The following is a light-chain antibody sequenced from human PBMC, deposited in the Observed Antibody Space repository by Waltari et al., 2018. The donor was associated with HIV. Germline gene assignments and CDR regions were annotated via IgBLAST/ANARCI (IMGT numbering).Light chain of an antibody. CDR1: QSVSSY. J-gene: IGKJ4*01. V-gene: IGKV3-11*01. Sequence: EIVLTQSPATLSLSPGEGATLSCRASQSVSSYLAWYQQKPGQAPRLLIYDASNRAAGIPARFSGSGSGTDFILTISSLEPEDFALYYCQRRDNWPLTFGGGTKVEIK. CDR2: DAS. CDR3: QRRDNWPLT.